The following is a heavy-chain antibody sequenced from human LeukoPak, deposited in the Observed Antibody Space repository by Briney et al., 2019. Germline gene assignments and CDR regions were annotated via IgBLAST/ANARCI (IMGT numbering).Heavy chain of an antibody. J-gene: IGHJ2*01. V-gene: IGHV4-39*07. D-gene: IGHD3-22*01. CDR3: ARWLRATYYYDSSGYYSPANPHWYFDL. CDR1: GGSISSSSYY. CDR2: IYHSGST. Sequence: PSETLSLTCTVSGGSISSSSYYWGWIRQPPGKGLEWIGSIYHSGSTNYNPSLKSRVTISVDKSRNQFSLKLSSVTAADTAVYYCARWLRATYYYDSSGYYSPANPHWYFDLWGRGTLVTVSS.